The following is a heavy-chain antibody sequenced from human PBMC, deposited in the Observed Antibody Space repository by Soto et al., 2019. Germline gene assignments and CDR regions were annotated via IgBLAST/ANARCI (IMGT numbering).Heavy chain of an antibody. CDR2: IYYSGST. V-gene: IGHV4-39*01. CDR3: ARLRYPVYY. J-gene: IGHJ4*02. CDR1: GGSISNSSYY. Sequence: QLQLQESGPGLVKPSETLSLTCTVSGGSISNSSYYWGWIRQPPGKGLEWIGSIYYSGSTYYNPSLKSRVTISVDTSKNQFSLKLSSVTAADTAVYYCARLRYPVYYWGQGTLVTVSS. D-gene: IGHD1-1*01.